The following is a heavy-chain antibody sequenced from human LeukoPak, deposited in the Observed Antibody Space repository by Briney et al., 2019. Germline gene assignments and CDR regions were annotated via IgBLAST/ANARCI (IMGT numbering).Heavy chain of an antibody. J-gene: IGHJ6*02. Sequence: SQTLSLTFAISGDSVSSNSATWNWIRQSPSRGLKWLGRTYYRSKWYNDYAVSMKSRITINPDTSKNQFSLQLNSVTPEDTAVYYCARRKAATFGMDVWGQGTTVTVSS. CDR2: TYYRSKWYN. V-gene: IGHV6-1*01. D-gene: IGHD6-13*01. CDR3: ARRKAATFGMDV. CDR1: GDSVSSNSAT.